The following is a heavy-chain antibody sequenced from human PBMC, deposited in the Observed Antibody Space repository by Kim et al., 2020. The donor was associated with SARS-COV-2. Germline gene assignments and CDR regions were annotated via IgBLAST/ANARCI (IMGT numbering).Heavy chain of an antibody. J-gene: IGHJ4*02. CDR2: VSGSGGST. Sequence: GGSLRLSCAASGFTFGTYAMSWVRQAPGKGLEWVSSVSGSGGSTYHADSAKGRFTISRDNSKNTLYLQMNSLRAEDTAVYYCAKGRSDNIAAAFNYWGQG. V-gene: IGHV3-23*01. CDR3: AKGRSDNIAAAFNY. D-gene: IGHD6-13*01. CDR1: GFTFGTYA.